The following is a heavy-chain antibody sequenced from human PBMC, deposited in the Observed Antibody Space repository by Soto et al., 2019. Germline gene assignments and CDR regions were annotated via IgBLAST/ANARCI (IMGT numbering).Heavy chain of an antibody. Sequence: EASVKVSCKASGGTFSSYAISWVRQAPGQGLEWMGGIIPIFGTANYAQKFQGRVTITADESTSTAYMELSSLRSEDTAVYYCARDLYRAYYYGMDVWGQGTTVTVSS. J-gene: IGHJ6*02. CDR3: ARDLYRAYYYGMDV. V-gene: IGHV1-69*13. D-gene: IGHD2-2*02. CDR1: GGTFSSYA. CDR2: IIPIFGTA.